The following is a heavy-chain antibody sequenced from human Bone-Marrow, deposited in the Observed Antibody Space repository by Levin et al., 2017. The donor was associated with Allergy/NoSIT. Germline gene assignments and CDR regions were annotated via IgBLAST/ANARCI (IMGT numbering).Heavy chain of an antibody. D-gene: IGHD2-2*01. V-gene: IGHV3-23*01. CDR2: ISGSGGST. CDR1: GFTFSSYA. CDR3: AKDLGLSGSTGD. J-gene: IGHJ4*02. Sequence: RASVKVSCAASGFTFSSYAMSWVRQAPGKGLEWVSAISGSGGSTYYADSVKGRFTISRDNSKNTLYLQMNSLRAEDTAVYYCAKDLGLSGSTGDWGQGTLVTVSS.